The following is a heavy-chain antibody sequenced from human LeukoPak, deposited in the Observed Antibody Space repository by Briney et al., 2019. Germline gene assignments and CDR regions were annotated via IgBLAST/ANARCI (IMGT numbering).Heavy chain of an antibody. CDR1: GYTLTELS. CDR2: FDPEDGET. CDR3: ATTVVTPEGAYFDY. V-gene: IGHV1-24*01. Sequence: ASVKVSCTVSGYTLTELSMHWVRQAPGKGLEWMGGFDPEDGETIYAQKFQGRVTMTEDTSTDTAYMELSSLRSEDTAVYYCATTVVTPEGAYFDYWGQGTLVTVSS. J-gene: IGHJ4*02. D-gene: IGHD4-23*01.